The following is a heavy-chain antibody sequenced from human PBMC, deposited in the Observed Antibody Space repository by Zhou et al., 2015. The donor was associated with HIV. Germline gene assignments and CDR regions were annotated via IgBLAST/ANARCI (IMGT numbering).Heavy chain of an antibody. CDR3: ARDGIVVVPTTIPTYYYYALDV. CDR2: ISAYNGNT. D-gene: IGHD2-2*02. CDR1: GYIFSNTG. J-gene: IGHJ6*02. V-gene: IGHV1-18*01. Sequence: QVQLVQSGAEVKKPGASVKVSCKASGYIFSNTGVSWVRQAPGQGLEWMGWISAYNGNTNYAQRLQGRVTMTTDTSTSTAFMELRSLTSDDTAVYYCARDGIVVVPTTIPTYYYYALDVWGQGTTVTVSS.